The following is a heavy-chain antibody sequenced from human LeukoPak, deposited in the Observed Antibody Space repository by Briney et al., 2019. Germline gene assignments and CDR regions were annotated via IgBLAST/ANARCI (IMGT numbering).Heavy chain of an antibody. D-gene: IGHD4-17*01. CDR3: ARDEGSHYGDDFDY. J-gene: IGHJ4*02. Sequence: ASVKVSCKASGYTFTGYYMHWERQAPGQGLEWMGRINPNTGGTNYAQNFTGRVTMTRDTSISTAYMDLSRLRSDDTAVYYCARDEGSHYGDDFDYWGQGTLVTVSS. V-gene: IGHV1-2*06. CDR2: INPNTGGT. CDR1: GYTFTGYY.